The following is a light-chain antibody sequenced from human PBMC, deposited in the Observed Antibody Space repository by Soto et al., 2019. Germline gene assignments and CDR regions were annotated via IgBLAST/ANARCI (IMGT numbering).Light chain of an antibody. V-gene: IGKV1-33*01. Sequence: DIQMTHSPSSLSASVGDRVTITCQASQDISNYLNWYQQKPGKAPKLLIYDASNLETGVPSRFSGSGSGTDFTFTISSLQPEDIATYYCQQYDHLPLTFGGGTKVDIK. CDR1: QDISNY. CDR2: DAS. J-gene: IGKJ4*01. CDR3: QQYDHLPLT.